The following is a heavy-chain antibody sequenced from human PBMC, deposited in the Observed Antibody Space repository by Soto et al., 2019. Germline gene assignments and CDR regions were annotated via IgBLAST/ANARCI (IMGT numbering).Heavy chain of an antibody. CDR2: IYHSGST. J-gene: IGHJ5*02. D-gene: IGHD2-2*01. CDR1: GYSISSGYY. Sequence: SETLSLTCAVSGYSISSGYYWGWIRQPPGKGLEWIGSIYHSGSTYYNPSLKSRVTISVDTSKNQFSLKLSSVTAADTAVYYCARSPCSSTSCYWFDPWGQGTLVTVSS. CDR3: ARSPCSSTSCYWFDP. V-gene: IGHV4-38-2*01.